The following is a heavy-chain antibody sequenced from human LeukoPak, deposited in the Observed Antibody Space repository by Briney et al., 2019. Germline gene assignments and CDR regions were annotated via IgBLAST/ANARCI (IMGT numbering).Heavy chain of an antibody. CDR1: GFTFSDYY. V-gene: IGHV3-11*01. J-gene: IGHJ4*02. CDR3: AKDKGAGNDY. CDR2: ISSSGGST. D-gene: IGHD1-26*01. Sequence: GGSLRLSCAASGFTFSDYYMSWIRQAPGKGLEWVSYISSSGGSTYYADSVKGRFTISRDNSKNTLYLQMNSLRAEDTAVYYCAKDKGAGNDYWGQGTLVTVSS.